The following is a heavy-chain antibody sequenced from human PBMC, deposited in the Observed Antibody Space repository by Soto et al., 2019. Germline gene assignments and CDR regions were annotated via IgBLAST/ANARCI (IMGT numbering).Heavy chain of an antibody. Sequence: SVKVSCKASGGAFSSYTISWVRQAPGQGLEWMGRIIPILGIANYAQKFQGRVTITADKSTSTAYMELSSLRSDDTAVYYCARDLGYSDFDVHYWGQGTLVTVSS. D-gene: IGHD4-17*01. V-gene: IGHV1-69*04. CDR3: ARDLGYSDFDVHY. CDR1: GGAFSSYT. J-gene: IGHJ4*02. CDR2: IIPILGIA.